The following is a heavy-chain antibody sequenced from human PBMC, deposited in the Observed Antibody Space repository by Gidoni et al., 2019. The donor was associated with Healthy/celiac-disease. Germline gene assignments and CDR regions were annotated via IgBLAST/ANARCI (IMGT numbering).Heavy chain of an antibody. Sequence: EVQLVESGGGLVQPGGSLRLSCAASGFTFSSYEMNWVRQAPGKGLEWVSYISSSGSTIYYADSVKGGFTISRDNAKNSLYLQRNSLRAEDTAVYYCARDEILGGYYFDYWGQGTLVTVSS. J-gene: IGHJ4*02. CDR3: ARDEILGGYYFDY. V-gene: IGHV3-48*03. D-gene: IGHD2-15*01. CDR1: GFTFSSYE. CDR2: ISSSGSTI.